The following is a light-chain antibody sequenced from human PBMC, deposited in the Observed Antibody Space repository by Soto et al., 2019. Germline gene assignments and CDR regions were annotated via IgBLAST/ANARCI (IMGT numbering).Light chain of an antibody. CDR3: MHATLFPL. Sequence: DIQMTQSPSTLSASVGDGVTITCRASQRISTWLAWYQQKPGKAPKLLISDASSLETGVPSRFSGSGAGTDFTLKISRVEAEDVGVYYCMHATLFPLFGQGTKVDIK. J-gene: IGKJ1*01. CDR1: QRISTW. V-gene: IGKV1-5*01. CDR2: DAS.